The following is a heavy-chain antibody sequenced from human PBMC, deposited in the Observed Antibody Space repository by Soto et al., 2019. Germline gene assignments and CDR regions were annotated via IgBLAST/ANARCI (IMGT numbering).Heavy chain of an antibody. CDR2: IYPGDSET. V-gene: IGHV5-51*01. J-gene: IGHJ4*02. CDR3: ARLHQIAVAGNPYFEY. D-gene: IGHD6-19*01. Sequence: PGESLKISCKVSGYRFTTYWIGWVRQMPGKGLEWMGIIYPGDSETTYSPSLQGQVTISADKYTSTAYLQWSSLKASDSGMYYCARLHQIAVAGNPYFEYWGQGTLVTVSS. CDR1: GYRFTTYW.